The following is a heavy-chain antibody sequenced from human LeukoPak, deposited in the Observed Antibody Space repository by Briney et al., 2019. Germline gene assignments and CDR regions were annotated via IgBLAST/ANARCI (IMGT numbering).Heavy chain of an antibody. Sequence: PSETLSLTCTVSGGSISSYYWSWIRQPPGKGLEWIGYIYYSGSTNYNPSLKSRVTISVDTSKNQFSLKLSSVTAADTAVYYCGRDRGDFWSNTFDYWGQGKLVTVSS. CDR3: GRDRGDFWSNTFDY. J-gene: IGHJ4*02. CDR2: IYYSGST. V-gene: IGHV4-59*12. CDR1: GGSISSYY. D-gene: IGHD3-3*01.